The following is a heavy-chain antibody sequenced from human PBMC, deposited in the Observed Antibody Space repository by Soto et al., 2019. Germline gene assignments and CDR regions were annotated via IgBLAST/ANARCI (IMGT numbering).Heavy chain of an antibody. J-gene: IGHJ4*02. CDR1: GGSFSSYA. CDR2: IIPIFGTP. V-gene: IGHV1-69*01. D-gene: IGHD6-6*01. Sequence: QVQLVQSGAEVKKPGPSVKVSCKASGGSFSSYAISWVRQAPGQGLEWMGGIIPIFGTPSYAQKFQGRVTITADESTSTDYMELSSLRSEDTAVYYCAREYRSSSGRFDNWGQGTLVTVSS. CDR3: AREYRSSSGRFDN.